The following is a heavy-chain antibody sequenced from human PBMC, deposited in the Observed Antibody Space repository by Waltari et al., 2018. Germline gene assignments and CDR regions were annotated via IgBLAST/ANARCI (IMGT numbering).Heavy chain of an antibody. CDR2: FDPEDGET. V-gene: IGHV1-24*01. D-gene: IGHD6-19*01. Sequence: QVQLVQSGAEVKKPGASVKVSCQFSGYTLTELSMHWVRQAPGKGLEWIGGFDPEDGETIYAQKFQGRVTMTEDTSTDTAYMELSSLISEDTAVYYCATDPRYSSGWYPSCWGQGTLVTVSS. J-gene: IGHJ4*02. CDR1: GYTLTELS. CDR3: ATDPRYSSGWYPSC.